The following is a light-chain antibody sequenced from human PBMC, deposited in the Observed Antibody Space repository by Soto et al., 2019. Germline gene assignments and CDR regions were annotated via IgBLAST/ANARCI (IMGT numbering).Light chain of an antibody. V-gene: IGKV3-15*01. J-gene: IGKJ5*01. CDR1: QSAGTN. CDR2: GAF. CDR3: QQYNQWPIT. Sequence: EIVMTQSPATLTVSPGERATLSCRASQSAGTNLAWYQQKPGQAPRLLIHGAFARATGIPARFSGSGSGTEFTLTISSLQSEDFAVFYCQQYNQWPITFGQGTRLEN.